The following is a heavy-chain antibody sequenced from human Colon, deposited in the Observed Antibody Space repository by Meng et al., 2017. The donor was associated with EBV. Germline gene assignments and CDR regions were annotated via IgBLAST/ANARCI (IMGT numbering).Heavy chain of an antibody. V-gene: IGHV4-4*02. Sequence: QVQLQESGPGLVKPSGXLSLTCPVSGDSISSDIWWSWVRQPPGKGLEWIGVVYHRGDTNYNPSLKSRVDISVDKSKNQFYLSLFSVTAADTAVYYCGRDQGRELINHGGQGPLVTVSS. CDR2: VYHRGDT. CDR3: GRDQGRELINH. J-gene: IGHJ4*02. D-gene: IGHD1-7*01. CDR1: GDSISSDIW.